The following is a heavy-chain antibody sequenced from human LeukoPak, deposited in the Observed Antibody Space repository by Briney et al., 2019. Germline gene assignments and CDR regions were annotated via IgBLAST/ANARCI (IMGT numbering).Heavy chain of an antibody. J-gene: IGHJ6*02. CDR1: GFTFSSNA. V-gene: IGHV3-23*01. Sequence: GGSLRLSCAASGFTFSSNAMSWVRQAPGKGLEWVSVISVSGSRAYYADFVKGRFTVSRDNSKNTVLLQMNSLRVEDTAVYYCTKDHDGMHAWGQGTMVTVSS. CDR2: ISVSGSRA. CDR3: TKDHDGMHA.